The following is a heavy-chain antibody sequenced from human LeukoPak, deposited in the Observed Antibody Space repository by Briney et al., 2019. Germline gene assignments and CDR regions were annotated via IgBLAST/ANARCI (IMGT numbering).Heavy chain of an antibody. V-gene: IGHV3-30*03. Sequence: GRSLRLSCAASGFTFSSYGMHWVRQAPGKGLEWVAVISYDGSNKYYADSVKGRFTISRDNSKNTLYLQMNSLRAEDTAVYYCARDAEWELPADYWGQGNLVTVSS. CDR2: ISYDGSNK. CDR1: GFTFSSYG. D-gene: IGHD1-26*01. J-gene: IGHJ4*02. CDR3: ARDAEWELPADY.